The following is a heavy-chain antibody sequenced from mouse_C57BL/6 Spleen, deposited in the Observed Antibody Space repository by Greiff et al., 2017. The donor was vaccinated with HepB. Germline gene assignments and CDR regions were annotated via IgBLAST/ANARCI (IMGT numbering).Heavy chain of an antibody. CDR3: ARHEDRDDGYPWYFDV. D-gene: IGHD2-3*01. CDR2: FYPGSGSI. Sequence: VQLQESGAELVKPGASVKLSCKASGYTFTEYTIHWVKQRSGQGLEWIGWFYPGSGSIKYNEKFKDKATLTADKSSSTVYMELSRLTSEDSAVYFCARHEDRDDGYPWYFDVWGTGTTVTVSS. J-gene: IGHJ1*03. CDR1: GYTFTEYT. V-gene: IGHV1-62-2*01.